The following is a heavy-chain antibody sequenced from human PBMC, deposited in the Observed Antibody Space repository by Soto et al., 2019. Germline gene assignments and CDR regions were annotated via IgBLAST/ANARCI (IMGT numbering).Heavy chain of an antibody. CDR3: ARGKGLRYYYYGMDV. V-gene: IGHV1-69*13. CDR2: IIPIFGTA. Sequence: SVKVSCKASGGTFSSYAISWVRQAPGQGLEWMGGIIPIFGTANYAQKFQGRVAITADESTSTAYMELSSLRSEETAVYYCARGKGLRYYYYGMDVWGQGTTVTVSS. D-gene: IGHD5-12*01. CDR1: GGTFSSYA. J-gene: IGHJ6*02.